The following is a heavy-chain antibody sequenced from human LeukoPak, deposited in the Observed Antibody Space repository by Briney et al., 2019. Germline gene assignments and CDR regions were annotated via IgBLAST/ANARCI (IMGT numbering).Heavy chain of an antibody. J-gene: IGHJ4*02. CDR3: AREASRSSGWPRVDY. V-gene: IGHV4-59*12. D-gene: IGHD6-19*01. CDR1: GGSISSYY. CDR2: IYYSGST. Sequence: SETLSLTCTVSGGSISSYYWSWIRQPPGKGLEWIGYIYYSGSTNYNPSLKSRVTISVDKPKNQFSLKLTSVAAADTAVYYCAREASRSSGWPRVDYWGQGTLVTVSS.